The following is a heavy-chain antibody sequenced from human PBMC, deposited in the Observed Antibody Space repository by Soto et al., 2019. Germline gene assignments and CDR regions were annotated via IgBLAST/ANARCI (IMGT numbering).Heavy chain of an antibody. CDR3: ARDSSGWGY. CDR2: ISSSGSTI. V-gene: IGHV3-48*02. D-gene: IGHD6-19*01. Sequence: EVQLVESGGGLVQPGGSLRLSCAASGFTFSDYNMNWVRQAPGKGLEWVSYISSSGSTIYYADSVKGRFTVSRDNAKNLLDLQMNSLRDEDTAVYYCARDSSGWGYWGQGTLVTVSS. J-gene: IGHJ4*02. CDR1: GFTFSDYN.